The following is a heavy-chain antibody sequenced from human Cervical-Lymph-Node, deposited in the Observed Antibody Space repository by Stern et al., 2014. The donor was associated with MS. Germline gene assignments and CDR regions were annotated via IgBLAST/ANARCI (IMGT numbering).Heavy chain of an antibody. Sequence: QVQLQESGPGLVKPSETLSLTCTVSGDSFSSNYYYWGWIRQPPGKGLEWIGSIYYSGNTYYNPSLKSRVTISVDTSKNQFYLKLSSVTAADTAVYFCAGSAYSSSAKFDYWGQGILVTVSS. J-gene: IGHJ4*02. CDR3: AGSAYSSSAKFDY. V-gene: IGHV4-39*01. D-gene: IGHD6-13*01. CDR2: IYYSGNT. CDR1: GDSFSSNYYY.